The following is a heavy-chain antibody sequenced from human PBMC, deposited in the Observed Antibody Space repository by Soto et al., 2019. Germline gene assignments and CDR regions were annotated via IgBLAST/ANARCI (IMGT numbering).Heavy chain of an antibody. CDR1: GGTFSSYA. J-gene: IGHJ4*02. Sequence: SVKVSCKASGGTFSSYAISWLRQAPGQGLEWMGGIIPIFGTANYAQKFQGRVTITADESTSTAYMELSSLRSEDTAVYYCARAGTGMATTKYYFDYWGQGTLVTVSS. CDR3: ARAGTGMATTKYYFDY. D-gene: IGHD1-1*01. CDR2: IIPIFGTA. V-gene: IGHV1-69*13.